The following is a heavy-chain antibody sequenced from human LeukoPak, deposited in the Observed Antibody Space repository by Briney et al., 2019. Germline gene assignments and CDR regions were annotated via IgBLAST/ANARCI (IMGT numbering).Heavy chain of an antibody. CDR3: ASKRAAAGANYYYYYYMDV. V-gene: IGHV7-4-1*02. CDR2: INTNTGNP. Sequence: ASVKVSCKASGYTFTGYYMHWVRQARGQGLEWMGWINTNTGNPTYAQGFTGRFVFSLDTSVSTAYLQISSLKAEDTAVYYCASKRAAAGANYYYYYYMDVWGKGTTVTVSS. D-gene: IGHD6-13*01. CDR1: GYTFTGYY. J-gene: IGHJ6*03.